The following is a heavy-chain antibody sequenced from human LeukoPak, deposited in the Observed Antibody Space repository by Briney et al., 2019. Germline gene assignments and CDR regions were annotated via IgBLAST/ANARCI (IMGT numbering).Heavy chain of an antibody. J-gene: IGHJ3*01. CDR3: AKDGYYYDSSGYSA. Sequence: GGSLRLSCAASGFTLSDYWMSWVRQTPGKGLEWVANIKQDGSEKNYVGSVKGRFTISRDNAKNSLYLQMNSLRAEDTALYYCAKDGYYYDSSGYSAWGQGTMVTVSS. D-gene: IGHD3-22*01. CDR1: GFTLSDYW. CDR2: IKQDGSEK. V-gene: IGHV3-7*03.